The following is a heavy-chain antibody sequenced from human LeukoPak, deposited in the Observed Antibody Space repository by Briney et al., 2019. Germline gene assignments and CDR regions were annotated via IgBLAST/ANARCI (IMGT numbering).Heavy chain of an antibody. CDR2: INHSGST. D-gene: IGHD1-26*01. V-gene: IGHV4-34*01. CDR3: VVHPDYYYYYMDV. CDR1: GGSFSGYY. Sequence: SETLSLTCAVYGGSFSGYYWSWICQPPGKGLEWIGEINHSGSTNYNPSLKSRVTISVDTSKNQFSLKLSSVTAADTAVYYCVVHPDYYYYYMDVWGKGTTVTVSS. J-gene: IGHJ6*03.